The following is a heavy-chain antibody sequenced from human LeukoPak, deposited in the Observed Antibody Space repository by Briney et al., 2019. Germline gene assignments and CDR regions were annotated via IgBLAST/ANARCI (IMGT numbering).Heavy chain of an antibody. J-gene: IGHJ1*01. V-gene: IGHV4-34*01. CDR1: GGSFSGYY. D-gene: IGHD3-22*01. CDR2: INHSRST. Sequence: SETLSLTCAVYGGSFSGYYWSWIRQPPGKGLEWIGEINHSRSTNYNPSLKSRVTISVDTSKNQFSLKLSSVTAADTAVYYCARGTEYYDSSGYYYVEYFQHWGQGTLVTVSS. CDR3: ARGTEYYDSSGYYYVEYFQH.